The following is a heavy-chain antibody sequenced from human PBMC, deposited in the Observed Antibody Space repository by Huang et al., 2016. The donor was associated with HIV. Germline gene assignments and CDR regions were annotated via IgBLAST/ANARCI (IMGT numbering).Heavy chain of an antibody. CDR2: INTNTGTP. J-gene: IGHJ5*02. CDR3: ARDVRESTDFWVNYSWFDR. V-gene: IGHV7-4-1*02. D-gene: IGHD3-10*01. CDR1: GYTFNKYT. Sequence: QVQLVQAGSELKKPGASVSVSCKAAGYTFNKYTMNWVRQAPGQGREWMGSINTNTGTPTYARDFTGRFVFSLDTSVSTAYLQISNLKTEDTAVYYCARDVRESTDFWVNYSWFDRWGQGTLVTVSS.